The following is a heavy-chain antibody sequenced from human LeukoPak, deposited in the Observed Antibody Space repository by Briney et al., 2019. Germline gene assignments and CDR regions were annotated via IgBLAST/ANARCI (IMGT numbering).Heavy chain of an antibody. CDR3: AGLVATDPGRVDY. J-gene: IGHJ4*02. CDR1: GGSISSGGYS. Sequence: SETLSLTCAVSGGSISSGGYSWSWIRQPPGKGLEWIGYIYHSGSTYYNPSLKSRVTISVDRSKNQFSLKLSSVTAADTAAYYCAGLVATDPGRVDYWGQGTLVTVSS. CDR2: IYHSGST. V-gene: IGHV4-30-2*01. D-gene: IGHD5-12*01.